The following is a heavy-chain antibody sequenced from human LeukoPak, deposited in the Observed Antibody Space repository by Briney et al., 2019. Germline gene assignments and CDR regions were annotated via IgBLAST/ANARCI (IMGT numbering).Heavy chain of an antibody. V-gene: IGHV3-21*06. CDR3: ARDWFHAIDY. CDR2: ISGRGDYV. J-gene: IGHJ4*02. D-gene: IGHD2/OR15-2a*01. Sequence: GGSLRLSCAASGFTFSTCTMNWVRQAPGKGLEWVSSISGRGDYVYFADSLKGRFTISRDNAKNTLYLQMNSLRAEDTAVYYCARDWFHAIDYWGQGTLVTVSS. CDR1: GFTFSTCT.